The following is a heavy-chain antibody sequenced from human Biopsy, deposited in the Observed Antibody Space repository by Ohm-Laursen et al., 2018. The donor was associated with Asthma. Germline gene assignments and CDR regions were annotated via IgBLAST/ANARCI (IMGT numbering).Heavy chain of an antibody. D-gene: IGHD4-23*01. J-gene: IGHJ3*02. CDR2: ITGSGGFT. CDR1: GFTFSNYA. CDR3: ARAYGGNFFSGAFDI. Sequence: SLRLSCAASGFTFSNYAMSWVRQAPGKGLEWVSSITGSGGFTYYADSVKGRFTISRDISKNTLSLQMNSLRAEDTAVYYCARAYGGNFFSGAFDIWGQGTMVTVSS. V-gene: IGHV3-23*01.